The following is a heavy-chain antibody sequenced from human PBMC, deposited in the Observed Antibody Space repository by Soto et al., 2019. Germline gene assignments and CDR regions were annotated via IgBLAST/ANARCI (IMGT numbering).Heavy chain of an antibody. Sequence: GESLKISCQVSGYIFTTYWLAWVRQTPGKGLEWMGIIYPFDSDTRYGPSFQGQVTISVDKSVNTAYLQWSALRASDTGMYYCARPRDYGDFDAFDICGQGTMVTVSS. V-gene: IGHV5-51*01. CDR1: GYIFTTYW. D-gene: IGHD4-17*01. CDR2: IYPFDSDT. CDR3: ARPRDYGDFDAFDI. J-gene: IGHJ3*02.